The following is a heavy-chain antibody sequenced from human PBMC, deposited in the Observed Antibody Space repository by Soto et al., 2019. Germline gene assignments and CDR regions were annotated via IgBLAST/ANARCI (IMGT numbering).Heavy chain of an antibody. CDR3: ARVGDQSAFDN. Sequence: GASVKVSCKASGYSFSNYYVHWLRQAPGQGLEWMGVINPSGGSTSYPQKFQDRFTMTRDTSTSTLYMELSSLTSEDTAVYFCARVGDQSAFDNWGQGARVSVSS. CDR2: INPSGGST. CDR1: GYSFSNYY. V-gene: IGHV1-46*01. J-gene: IGHJ4*02. D-gene: IGHD1-26*01.